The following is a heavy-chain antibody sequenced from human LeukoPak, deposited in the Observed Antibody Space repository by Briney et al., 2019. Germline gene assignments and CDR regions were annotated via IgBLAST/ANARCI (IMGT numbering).Heavy chain of an antibody. CDR1: GGTFSSYA. J-gene: IGHJ5*02. D-gene: IGHD6-13*01. Sequence: LGSSVKVSCKASGGTFSSYAISWVRQAPGQGLEWMGGIIPIFGTANYAQKLQGRVTMTTDTSTSTAYMELRSLRSDDTAVYYCARVAGYSSSWYVFSWFDPWGQGTLVTVSS. V-gene: IGHV1-69*05. CDR2: IIPIFGTA. CDR3: ARVAGYSSSWYVFSWFDP.